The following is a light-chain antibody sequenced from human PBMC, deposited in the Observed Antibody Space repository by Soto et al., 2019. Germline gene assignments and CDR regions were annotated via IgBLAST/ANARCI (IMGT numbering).Light chain of an antibody. CDR2: EGR. Sequence: QSVLTQPASVYGSPGQSLTISCTGISSDVGGYNLVSWYQQHPGKAPKLIMYEGRKRPSGVSNRFSGSKSAHTASLTISGLQAEDEADYYCCSYAGSSQTWLFGGGTKLTVL. J-gene: IGLJ3*02. CDR3: CSYAGSSQTWL. V-gene: IGLV2-23*01. CDR1: SSDVGGYNL.